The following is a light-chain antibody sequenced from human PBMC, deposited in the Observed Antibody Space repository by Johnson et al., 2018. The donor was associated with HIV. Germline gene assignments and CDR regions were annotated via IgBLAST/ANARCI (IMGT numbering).Light chain of an antibody. J-gene: IGLJ1*01. CDR2: DNN. CDR1: SSNIGNNY. Sequence: QSVLTQPPSVSAAPGQKVTISCSGSSSNIGNNYVSWYQQVPGAAPKLLIYDNNKRPSGIPARFSGSKSGTSATLGITGLQTGDEADYYCGTWVGSLSACVFVTGTKVTVL. V-gene: IGLV1-51*01. CDR3: GTWVGSLSACV.